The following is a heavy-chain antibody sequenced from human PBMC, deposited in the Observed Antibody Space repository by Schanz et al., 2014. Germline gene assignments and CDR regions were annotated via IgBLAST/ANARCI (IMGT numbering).Heavy chain of an antibody. Sequence: QVQLVQSGAEVKKPGASVKVSCKASGYTFTDYGVIWVRQAPGQGLEWMGWINVGNGNMKYSQKFQGRVTITRDTSANTAYMELRSLRSDDTAHYYCVRVPSRDVSFDLWGRGTLVTVSS. CDR3: VRVPSRDVSFDL. D-gene: IGHD3-16*01. V-gene: IGHV1-3*01. CDR1: GYTFTDYG. CDR2: INVGNGNM. J-gene: IGHJ2*01.